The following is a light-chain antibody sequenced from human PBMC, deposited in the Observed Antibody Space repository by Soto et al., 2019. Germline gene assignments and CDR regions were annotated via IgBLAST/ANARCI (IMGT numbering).Light chain of an antibody. V-gene: IGKV3-20*01. CDR3: QQYGSSIT. CDR2: GTS. CDR1: QSVSNNY. J-gene: IGKJ5*01. Sequence: ESGLTQSPGTLSLSPGERATLSCRASQSVSNNYLAWYQQKPGQAPRLLIYGTSSRATGIPDRFSGSGSGTDFTLTISRLEPEDFAVYYCQQYGSSITFGQGTRLAIK.